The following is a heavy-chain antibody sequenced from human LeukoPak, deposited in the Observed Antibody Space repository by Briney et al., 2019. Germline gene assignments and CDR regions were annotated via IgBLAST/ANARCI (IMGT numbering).Heavy chain of an antibody. J-gene: IGHJ4*02. Sequence: VASVKVSCKASGYTFTSYDINWVRQATGQGLEWMGWMNPNSGNTGYAQKFQGRVTITRNTSISTAYMELSSLRSEDTAVYYCARAPGNYYGSGSYYNPLDYWGQGTLVTVSS. V-gene: IGHV1-8*03. D-gene: IGHD3-10*01. CDR2: MNPNSGNT. CDR1: GYTFTSYD. CDR3: ARAPGNYYGSGSYYNPLDY.